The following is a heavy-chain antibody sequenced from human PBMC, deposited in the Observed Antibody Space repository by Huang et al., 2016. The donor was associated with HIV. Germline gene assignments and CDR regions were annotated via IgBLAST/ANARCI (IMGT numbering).Heavy chain of an antibody. CDR2: IIQLHDTT. V-gene: IGHV1-69*11. CDR3: ARGVGNSNRGFDI. CDR1: GGTVSRFS. Sequence: QVQLVQSGAEMKKSGSSVKVSCKASGGTVSRFSFTWVRQAPGQGLEWMGSIIQLHDTTDHDQKLRGRVTLTAAESTNTAFMALSVLTSQDTAVYYCARGVGNSNRGFDIWGQGTLVTVS. D-gene: IGHD5-18*01. J-gene: IGHJ4*02.